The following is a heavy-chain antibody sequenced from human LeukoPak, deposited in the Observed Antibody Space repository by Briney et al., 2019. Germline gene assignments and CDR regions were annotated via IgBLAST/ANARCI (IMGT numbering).Heavy chain of an antibody. Sequence: GSSVKVSCKASGGTFSSYAISWVRQAPGQGLEWIGRIIPIFGIANYAQKFQGRVTITTDESTSTAYMELSSLRSEDTAVYYCARGPYDILTGPNFDPWGQGTLVTVSS. CDR2: IIPIFGIA. CDR3: ARGPYDILTGPNFDP. D-gene: IGHD3-9*01. V-gene: IGHV1-69*05. CDR1: GGTFSSYA. J-gene: IGHJ5*02.